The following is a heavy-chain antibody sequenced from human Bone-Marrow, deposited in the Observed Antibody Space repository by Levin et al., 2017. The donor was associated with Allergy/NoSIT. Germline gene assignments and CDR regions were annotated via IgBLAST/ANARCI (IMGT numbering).Heavy chain of an antibody. J-gene: IGHJ4*02. CDR2: INPDSGGT. Sequence: GESLKISCKASGFTFTAYYLHWVRQAPGQGLEWMGRINPDSGGTDYAQNFQGRITMTRDTSISTAYMELSRLRSDDTAVYYCARGGALQKSYSSSWYGDYWGQGTLVPVSS. V-gene: IGHV1-2*06. D-gene: IGHD6-13*01. CDR1: GFTFTAYY. CDR3: ARGGALQKSYSSSWYGDY.